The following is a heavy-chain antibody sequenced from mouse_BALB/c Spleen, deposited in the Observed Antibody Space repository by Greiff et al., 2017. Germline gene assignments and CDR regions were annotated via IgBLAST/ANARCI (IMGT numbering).Heavy chain of an antibody. D-gene: IGHD2-3*01. CDR1: GFSLSSYS. CDR3: ARNWGDDGYYDGFDY. Sequence: VQRVESGPGLVAPSQSLSITCTVSGFSLSSYSVHWVRQPPGKGLEWLGMIWGGGSTDYNSALKSRLSISKDNSKSQVFLKMNSLQTDDTAMYYCARNWGDDGYYDGFDYWGQGTTLTVSS. CDR2: IWGGGST. V-gene: IGHV2-6-4*01. J-gene: IGHJ2*01.